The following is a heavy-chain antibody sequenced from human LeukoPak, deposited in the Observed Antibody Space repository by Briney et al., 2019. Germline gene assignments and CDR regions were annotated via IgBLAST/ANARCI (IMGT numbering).Heavy chain of an antibody. CDR1: GFTFSSYG. D-gene: IGHD6-13*01. V-gene: IGHV3-33*01. J-gene: IGHJ6*02. CDR3: AREEGSSWYGFSYYYGMDV. Sequence: GWSLRLSCAASGFTFSSYGMHWVRQAPGKGLEWVAVIWYDGSNKYYADSVKGRFTISRDNSKNTLYLQMNSLRAEDTAVYYCAREEGSSWYGFSYYYGMDVWGQGTTVTVSS. CDR2: IWYDGSNK.